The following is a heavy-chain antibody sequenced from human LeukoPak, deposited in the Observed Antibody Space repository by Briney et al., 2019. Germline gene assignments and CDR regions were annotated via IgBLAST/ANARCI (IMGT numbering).Heavy chain of an antibody. J-gene: IGHJ3*02. V-gene: IGHV4-59*01. CDR1: GGSISSYY. CDR2: IYYSGST. CDR3: ARGGAPRMITFGGVIANDAFDI. D-gene: IGHD3-16*02. Sequence: PSETLSLTCTVSGGSISSYYWSWIRQPPGTGPEWIGYIYYSGSTNYNPSLKSRVTISVDTSKNQFSLKLSSVTAADTAVYYCARGGAPRMITFGGVIANDAFDIWGQGTMVTVSS.